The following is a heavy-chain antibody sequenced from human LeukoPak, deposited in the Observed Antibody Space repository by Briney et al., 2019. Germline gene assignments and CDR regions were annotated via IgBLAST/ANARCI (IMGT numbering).Heavy chain of an antibody. V-gene: IGHV4-38-2*01. J-gene: IGHJ4*02. CDR3: ARAGWIITSGIDY. CDR2: IYHIGST. D-gene: IGHD3-10*01. CDR1: GYSISRGYY. Sequence: PSETLSLTCGVSGYSISRGYYWAWIRQPPGKGLEWIGTIYHIGSTYYTPSLGSRVTTSVDTSKNEFSLNLKSVTAADTAVYYCARAGWIITSGIDYWGQGALVTVSS.